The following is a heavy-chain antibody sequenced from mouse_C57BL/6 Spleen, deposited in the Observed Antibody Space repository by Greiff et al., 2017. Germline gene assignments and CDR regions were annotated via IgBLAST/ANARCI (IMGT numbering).Heavy chain of an antibody. CDR3: AREVPYFDY. J-gene: IGHJ2*01. CDR1: GYSFNDYN. CDR2: INPNYGTT. Sequence: EVQPQQSGPELVKPGASVQIFRKASGYSFNDYNMNWVKQSNGKSLEWIGVINPNYGTTSYNQKFKGKAPLTVDQSSSTSYMQLNSLTSEDSAVYYCAREVPYFDYWGQGTTLTVSS. V-gene: IGHV1-39*01. D-gene: IGHD2-14*01.